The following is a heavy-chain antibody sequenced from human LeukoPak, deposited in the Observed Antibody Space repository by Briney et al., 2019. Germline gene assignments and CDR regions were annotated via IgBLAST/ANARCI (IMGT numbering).Heavy chain of an antibody. CDR1: GGTFSSYA. Sequence: SVKVSCKAPGGTFSSYAISWVRQAPGQGLEWMGGIIPIFGTANYAQKFQGRVTITADESTSTAYMELSSLRSEDTAVYYCARGGISLVDYGVYYFDYWGQGTLVTVSS. D-gene: IGHD3-16*01. V-gene: IGHV1-69*13. J-gene: IGHJ4*02. CDR2: IIPIFGTA. CDR3: ARGGISLVDYGVYYFDY.